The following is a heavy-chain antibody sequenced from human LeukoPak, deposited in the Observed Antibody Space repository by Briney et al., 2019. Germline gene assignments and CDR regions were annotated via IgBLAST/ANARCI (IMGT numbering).Heavy chain of an antibody. CDR1: GFTFSSYA. Sequence: HPGGSLRLSCAASGFTFSSYAMHWVRQAPGKGLEWVAVISYDGSNKYYADSVKGRFTISRDNSKNTLYLQMNSLRAEDTAVYYCARDRGASYMVHSSSWYREYYFDYWGQGTLVTVSS. CDR3: ARDRGASYMVHSSSWYREYYFDY. J-gene: IGHJ4*02. D-gene: IGHD6-13*01. V-gene: IGHV3-30-3*01. CDR2: ISYDGSNK.